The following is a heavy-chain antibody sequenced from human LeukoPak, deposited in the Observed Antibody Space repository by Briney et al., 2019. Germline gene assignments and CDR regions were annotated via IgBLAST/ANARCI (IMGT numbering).Heavy chain of an antibody. Sequence: GGSLRLSCAASGFTLSSYWMHWVRQAPGKGLVWVSRISSDGTSTSYADSVKGRFTISRDNAKNTLYLQMNSLRAEDTAVYYCAGGYRYFHHWGQGTLVTVSS. CDR2: ISSDGTST. D-gene: IGHD1-1*01. CDR1: GFTLSSYW. J-gene: IGHJ1*01. V-gene: IGHV3-74*01. CDR3: AGGYRYFHH.